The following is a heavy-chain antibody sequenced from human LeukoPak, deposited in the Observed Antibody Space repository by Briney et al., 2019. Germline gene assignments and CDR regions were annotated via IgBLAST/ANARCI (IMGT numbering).Heavy chain of an antibody. D-gene: IGHD2-2*01. CDR1: GGSISSYY. V-gene: IGHV4-59*08. CDR2: IYYSGST. Sequence: SETLSLTRTVSGGSISSYYWSWIRQPPGQGLECVGYIYYSGSTNYNPSLKSRVTTSVDTSKNQLSLKLSSVTAADTAVYYCARVIGYCSSTSCFGYFDYWGQGTLVTVSS. CDR3: ARVIGYCSSTSCFGYFDY. J-gene: IGHJ4*02.